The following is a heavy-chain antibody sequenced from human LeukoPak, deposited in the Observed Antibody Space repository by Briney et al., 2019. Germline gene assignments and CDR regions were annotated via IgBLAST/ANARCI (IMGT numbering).Heavy chain of an antibody. CDR1: GGSISSGSYY. J-gene: IGHJ6*03. V-gene: IGHV4-39*07. CDR3: ARGRALTPYYYYYYMDV. Sequence: SETLSLTCTVSGGSISSGSYYWSWIRQPPGKGLEWIGEINHSGSTNYNPSLKSRVTISVDTSKNQFSLKLSSVTAADTAVYYCARGRALTPYYYYYYMDVWGIGTTVTVSS. CDR2: INHSGST.